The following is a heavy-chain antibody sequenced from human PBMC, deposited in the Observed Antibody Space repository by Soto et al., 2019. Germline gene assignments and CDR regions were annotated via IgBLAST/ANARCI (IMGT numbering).Heavy chain of an antibody. CDR1: GYSFTSYW. CDR2: IYPGDSDT. D-gene: IGHD3-22*01. J-gene: IGHJ6*02. CDR3: ARPNYYDSSGYYPYYYYGMDV. Sequence: GESLKISCKGSGYSFTSYWIGWVRQMPGKGLEWMGIIYPGDSDTRYSPSFQGQVTISADKSISTAYLQWSSLKASDTAMYYCARPNYYDSSGYYPYYYYGMDVWGQGTTVTVSS. V-gene: IGHV5-51*01.